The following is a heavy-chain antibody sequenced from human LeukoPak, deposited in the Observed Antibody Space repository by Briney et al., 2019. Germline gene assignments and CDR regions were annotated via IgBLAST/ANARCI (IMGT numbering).Heavy chain of an antibody. J-gene: IGHJ4*02. Sequence: PSETLSLTCTVSGGSISSYYWSWILQPPGKGLEWLGYIYYSGSTNYNPSLKSRVTISVDTSKNQLSLKLSSVTAADTAVYYCARSFFGWLVPRYFDYWGQGTLVTVSS. CDR1: GGSISSYY. D-gene: IGHD6-19*01. CDR2: IYYSGST. CDR3: ARSFFGWLVPRYFDY. V-gene: IGHV4-59*12.